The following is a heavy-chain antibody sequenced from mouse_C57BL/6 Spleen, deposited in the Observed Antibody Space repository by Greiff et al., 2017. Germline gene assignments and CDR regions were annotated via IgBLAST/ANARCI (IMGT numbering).Heavy chain of an antibody. D-gene: IGHD1-1*01. CDR2: IDPSDSET. V-gene: IGHV1-52*01. J-gene: IGHJ2*01. Sequence: HVQLQQPGAELVRPGSSVKLSCKASGYTFTSYWMHWVKQRPIQGLEWIGNIDPSDSETHYNQKFKDKATLTVDKSSSTAYMQLSSLTSEDSAVYCCARWDYGRSPLDYWGQGTTLTVSS. CDR3: ARWDYGRSPLDY. CDR1: GYTFTSYW.